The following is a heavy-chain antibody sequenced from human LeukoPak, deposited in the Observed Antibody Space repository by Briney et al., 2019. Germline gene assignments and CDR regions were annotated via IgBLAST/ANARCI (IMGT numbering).Heavy chain of an antibody. D-gene: IGHD4-11*01. Sequence: GGSLRLSCAAAGFTFSHYGMRWVRQPPGAGLEWEAVIWADGSDKYYAKSVKGRFTISRVNCTNSLFLQMNSLRTADTSVSYCAKDAQRGFDYSNSLQNWGQGILVSVSS. CDR2: IWADGSDK. J-gene: IGHJ1*01. V-gene: IGHV3-33*02. CDR3: AKDAQRGFDYSNSLQN. CDR1: GFTFSHYG.